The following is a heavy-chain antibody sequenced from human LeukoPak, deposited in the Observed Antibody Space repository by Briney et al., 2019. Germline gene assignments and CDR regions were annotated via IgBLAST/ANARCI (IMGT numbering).Heavy chain of an antibody. CDR2: ISGSSHDI. CDR3: ARGNWGPDY. D-gene: IGHD7-27*01. Sequence: GGSLRLSCAASGFSFSGSYMSWIRQAPGKGLEWVSYISGSSHDINYADSVKSRFTISRDNTKNSLYLQMNSLRAEDTAVYYCARGNWGPDYWGQGTLVTVSS. CDR1: GFSFSGSY. J-gene: IGHJ4*02. V-gene: IGHV3-11*06.